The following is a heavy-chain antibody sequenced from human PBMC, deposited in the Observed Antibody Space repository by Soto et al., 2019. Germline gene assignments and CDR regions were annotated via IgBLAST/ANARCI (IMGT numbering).Heavy chain of an antibody. D-gene: IGHD3-10*01. CDR3: ARDRGR. CDR2: IYHSGIT. V-gene: IGHV4-30-2*01. J-gene: IGHJ4*02. Sequence: QLQLQESGSGLVKPSQTLSLTCAVSGGSISSGGYSWSWIRQPPGKGLEWIGYIYHSGITYYNPSLQRRVTLSVARSKNQFSLKLSSVPAADTAVYYCARDRGRWGQGTLVPLSS. CDR1: GGSISSGGYS.